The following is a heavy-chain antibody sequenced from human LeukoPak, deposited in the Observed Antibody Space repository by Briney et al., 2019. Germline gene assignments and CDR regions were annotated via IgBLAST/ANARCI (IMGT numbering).Heavy chain of an antibody. J-gene: IGHJ6*03. CDR2: ISSSGSTI. V-gene: IGHV3-11*01. CDR3: AREGRRDYYGSGSLYYMDV. CDR1: GFTFSDYY. Sequence: GGSLRLSCAASGFTFSDYYMSWIRQAPGKGLEWVSYISSSGSTIYYADSVKGRFTISRDNAKNSLYLQMNSLRAEDTAVYYCAREGRRDYYGSGSLYYMDVWGKGTTVTISS. D-gene: IGHD3-10*01.